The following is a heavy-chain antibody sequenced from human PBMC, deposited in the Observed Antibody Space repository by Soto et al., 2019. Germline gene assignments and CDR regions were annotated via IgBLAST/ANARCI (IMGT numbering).Heavy chain of an antibody. CDR1: GFAFSAHG. V-gene: IGHV3-33*01. Sequence: QVHLVESGGGVVQPGRSLRLSCAASGFAFSAHGMHWVRQAPGKGLEWVAMIYYDGSNKYYADSVKGRFTISRDNSKNTLYLQMSSLGAEDTALYYCARVGGTVTSDYWGQGTLVTVSS. CDR2: IYYDGSNK. D-gene: IGHD4-17*01. J-gene: IGHJ4*02. CDR3: ARVGGTVTSDY.